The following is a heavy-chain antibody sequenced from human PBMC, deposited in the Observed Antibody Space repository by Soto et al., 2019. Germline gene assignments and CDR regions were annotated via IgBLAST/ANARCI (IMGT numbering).Heavy chain of an antibody. J-gene: IGHJ4*02. CDR1: GGSISSSSYY. CDR3: ERLVYDSSGYRPG. V-gene: IGHV4-39*01. D-gene: IGHD3-22*01. CDR2: IYYSGRS. Sequence: QLQLQESGPGLVKPSETLSLTCTVSGGSISSSSYYWGWIRQPPGKELEWIGSIYYSGRSSYNPSLTNRVTISLERSKTQFLLKLSSVTAADTAVYYCERLVYDSSGYRPGWGQGTLVTVSS.